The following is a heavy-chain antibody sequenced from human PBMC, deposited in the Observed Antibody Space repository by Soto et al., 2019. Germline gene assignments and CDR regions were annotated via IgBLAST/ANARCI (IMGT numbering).Heavy chain of an antibody. D-gene: IGHD3-10*01. CDR2: IYHSGST. V-gene: IGHV4-38-2*01. CDR1: GYSISSGYY. CDR3: ARSRKLLWFGELPLPFYYYYGMDV. J-gene: IGHJ6*02. Sequence: SETLSLTCAVSGYSISSGYYWGWIRQPPGKGLEWIGSIYHSGSTYYNPSLKSRVTISVDTSKNQFSLKLSSVTAADTAVYYCARSRKLLWFGELPLPFYYYYGMDVWGQGTTVTVSS.